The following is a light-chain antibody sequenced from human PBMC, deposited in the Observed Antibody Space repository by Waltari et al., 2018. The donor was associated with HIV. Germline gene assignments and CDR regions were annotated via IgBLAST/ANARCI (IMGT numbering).Light chain of an antibody. CDR1: RGPSNYD. V-gene: IGLV4-69*01. CDR2: LNSDGSH. J-gene: IGLJ3*02. Sequence: QLVLTQSPSASASLGASVKFTCTLSRGPSNYDIAWPQQQPEKGPRYLMKLNSDGSHSKGDGIPDRFSGSSSGAERYLTISSLQSEDEADYYCQTWDTGIRVFGGGTKLTVL. CDR3: QTWDTGIRV.